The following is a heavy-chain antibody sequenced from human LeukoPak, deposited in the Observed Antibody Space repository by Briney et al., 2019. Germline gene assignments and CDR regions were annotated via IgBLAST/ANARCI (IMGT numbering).Heavy chain of an antibody. CDR2: IYISAIT. CDR1: GFSISSND. J-gene: IGHJ4*02. V-gene: IGHV3-66*04. CDR3: AKRSPPY. D-gene: IGHD3-10*01. Sequence: GGSLRLSCTASGFSISSNDMNWVRQSPGKGLEWVSLIYISAITKYADSVQGRFTVSRDSSKNTLSLQMNSLRAEDTAVYHCAKRSPPYWGQGTLVTVSS.